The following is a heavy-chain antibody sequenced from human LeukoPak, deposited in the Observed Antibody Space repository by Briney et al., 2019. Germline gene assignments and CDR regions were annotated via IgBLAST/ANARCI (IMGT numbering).Heavy chain of an antibody. D-gene: IGHD3-10*01. Sequence: GGSLRLSCAASGFTFSNYAMSWVRQAPGKGLEWVSGVSGSGGSTYYADSVKGRFTISRDNSKNTLYLQMNSLRAEDTAVYYCARDPPYYYGSGSYSAGFDPWGQGTLVTVSS. CDR3: ARDPPYYYGSGSYSAGFDP. CDR2: VSGSGGST. V-gene: IGHV3-23*01. CDR1: GFTFSNYA. J-gene: IGHJ5*02.